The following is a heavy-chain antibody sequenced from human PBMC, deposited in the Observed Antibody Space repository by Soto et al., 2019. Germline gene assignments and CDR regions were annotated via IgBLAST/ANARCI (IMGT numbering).Heavy chain of an antibody. Sequence: EVQLVESGGGLVKPGGSLRLSCAASGFTFSSYSMNWVRQAPGKGLEWVSSISSRSSNIYYADSVKGRFTISRDNAKNSLDLQMNSLRAEDTAVYYCARDSIERITYWYFDLWGRGTLVTVSS. CDR2: ISSRSSNI. D-gene: IGHD1-1*01. CDR1: GFTFSSYS. J-gene: IGHJ2*01. CDR3: ARDSIERITYWYFDL. V-gene: IGHV3-21*01.